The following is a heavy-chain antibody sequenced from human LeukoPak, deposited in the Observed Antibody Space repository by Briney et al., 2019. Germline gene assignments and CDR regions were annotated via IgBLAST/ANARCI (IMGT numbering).Heavy chain of an antibody. J-gene: IGHJ4*02. V-gene: IGHV1-69*13. Sequence: GASVKVSCKASGGTFSSYAISWVRQAPGQGLEWMGGIIPIFGTANYAQKFQGRVTITADESTSTAYMELSSLRSEDTAVYYCARCYSTYYYDSSGSLDYWGQGTPVTVSS. CDR2: IIPIFGTA. D-gene: IGHD3-22*01. CDR1: GGTFSSYA. CDR3: ARCYSTYYYDSSGSLDY.